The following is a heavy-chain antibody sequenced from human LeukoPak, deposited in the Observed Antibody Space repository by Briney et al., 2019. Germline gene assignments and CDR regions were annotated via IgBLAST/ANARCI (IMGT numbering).Heavy chain of an antibody. CDR2: INHSGST. D-gene: IGHD6-13*01. V-gene: IGHV4-34*01. CDR1: GGSFSGYY. Sequence: SETLSLTCAVYGGSFSGYYWSWIRQPPRKGLEWIGEINHSGSTNYNPSLKSRVTISVDTSKNQFSLKLSSVTAADTAVYYCARLGGTAAGWYYYYGMDVWGQGTTVTVSS. CDR3: ARLGGTAAGWYYYYGMDV. J-gene: IGHJ6*02.